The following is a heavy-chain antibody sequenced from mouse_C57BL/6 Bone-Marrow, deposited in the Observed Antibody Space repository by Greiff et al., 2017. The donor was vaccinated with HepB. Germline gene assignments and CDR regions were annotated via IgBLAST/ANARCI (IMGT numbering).Heavy chain of an antibody. Sequence: VKLQESGAELVRPGTSVKVSCKASGYAFTNYLIEWVKQRPGQGLEWIGVINPGSGGTKYNEKFKGKATLTADKSSSTAYMQLSSLTSEYSAVYFCARSLITTVVATRFAYWGQGTLVTVSA. D-gene: IGHD1-1*01. CDR1: GYAFTNYL. CDR3: ARSLITTVVATRFAY. CDR2: INPGSGGT. V-gene: IGHV1-54*01. J-gene: IGHJ3*01.